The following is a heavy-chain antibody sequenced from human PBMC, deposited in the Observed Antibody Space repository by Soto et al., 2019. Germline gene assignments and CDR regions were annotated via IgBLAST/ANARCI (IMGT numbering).Heavy chain of an antibody. J-gene: IGHJ3*02. CDR1: GYTFTSHG. CDR3: ARLLTEGVTYREDAFDI. V-gene: IGHV1-18*01. D-gene: IGHD3-16*02. CDR2: ISTYNGKT. Sequence: QVQLVQSGGEVKKPGASVKVSCKASGYTFTSHGFSWVRQAPGQGLEWMGWISTYNGKTNYAEKFQGRVTMTADTRTNTGYMELRSLRSDVTAVYYCARLLTEGVTYREDAFDIWGQGTKVTVSS.